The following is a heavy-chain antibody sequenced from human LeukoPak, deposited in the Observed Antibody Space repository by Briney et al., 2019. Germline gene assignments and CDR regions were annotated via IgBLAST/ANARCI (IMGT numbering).Heavy chain of an antibody. V-gene: IGHV4-30-4*01. J-gene: IGHJ4*02. Sequence: SQTLSLTCTVSGGSISSGDYYWSWIRQPPGKGLEWIGYIYYSGSTYYNPSLKSRVTISVDTSKNQFSLKLSSVTAADTAVYYCARLNITGTTVLDYWGQGTLVTVSS. CDR3: ARLNITGTTVLDY. D-gene: IGHD1-7*01. CDR1: GGSISSGDYY. CDR2: IYYSGST.